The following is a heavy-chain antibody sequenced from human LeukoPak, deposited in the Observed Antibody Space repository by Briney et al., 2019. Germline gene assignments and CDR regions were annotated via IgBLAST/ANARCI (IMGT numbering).Heavy chain of an antibody. D-gene: IGHD6-19*01. V-gene: IGHV4-59*01. CDR2: IYYSGST. J-gene: IGHJ2*01. Sequence: PSETLSLTCTVSGGSISSYYWSWIRQPPGKGLEWIGYIYYSGSTNYNPSLKSRVTISVDTSKNQFSLKLSSVTAADTAVYYCARQSGWYPHWCFDLWGRGTLVTVSS. CDR3: ARQSGWYPHWCFDL. CDR1: GGSISSYY.